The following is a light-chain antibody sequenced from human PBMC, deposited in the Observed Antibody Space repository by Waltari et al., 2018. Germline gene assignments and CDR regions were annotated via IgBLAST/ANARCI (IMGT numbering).Light chain of an antibody. CDR2: AAS. CDR3: QQYYSTPPFT. CDR1: QGISNS. Sequence: DIQMTQSPSSLSASVGDRVTITCRASQGISNSLAWYQQKPGKAPKLLLYAASRLESGVPSRFSGSGSGTDYTLTISSLQPEDFVTYYCQQYYSTPPFTFGPGTKVDIK. V-gene: IGKV1-NL1*01. J-gene: IGKJ3*01.